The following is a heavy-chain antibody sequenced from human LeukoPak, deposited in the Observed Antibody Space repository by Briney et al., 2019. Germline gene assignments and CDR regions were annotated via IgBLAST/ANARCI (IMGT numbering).Heavy chain of an antibody. V-gene: IGHV4-34*01. CDR2: INHSGYI. Sequence: SETLSLTCAVYGESFTGYYWTWIRQPPGKGLEWIGEINHSGYINYNPSLKSRVTISVDTSKNQFSLKLSSVTAADTAVYYCAREQGAHSSGWSGHYYYYYYMDVWGKGTTVTVSS. CDR3: AREQGAHSSGWSGHYYYYYYMDV. CDR1: GESFTGYY. D-gene: IGHD6-19*01. J-gene: IGHJ6*03.